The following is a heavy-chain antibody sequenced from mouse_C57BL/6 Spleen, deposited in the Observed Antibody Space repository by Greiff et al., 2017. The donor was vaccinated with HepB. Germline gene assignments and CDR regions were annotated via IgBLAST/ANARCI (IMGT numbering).Heavy chain of an antibody. V-gene: IGHV1-50*01. CDR1: GYTFTSYW. D-gene: IGHD1-1*01. J-gene: IGHJ2*01. Sequence: QVQLKQPGAELVKPGASVKLSCKASGYTFTSYWMQWVKQRPGQGLEWIGEIDPSDSYTNYNQKFKGKATLTVDTSSSTAYMQLSSLTSEDSAVYYCARGALITTVVADYWGQGTTLTVSS. CDR2: IDPSDSYT. CDR3: ARGALITTVVADY.